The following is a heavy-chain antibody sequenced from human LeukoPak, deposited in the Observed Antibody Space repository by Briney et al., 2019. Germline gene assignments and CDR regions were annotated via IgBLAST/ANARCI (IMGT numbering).Heavy chain of an antibody. J-gene: IGHJ4*02. D-gene: IGHD4-23*01. Sequence: GGSLRLSCAASGFNFSSQWMSWVRQAPGKGLEWVANVNQGGTQKYYVDSVKGRFTISRDNAKNSLYLQMNSLRAEDTAVYYCARDTRIGNSPDYWGQGTLVTVSS. CDR3: ARDTRIGNSPDY. CDR2: VNQGGTQK. V-gene: IGHV3-7*01. CDR1: GFNFSSQW.